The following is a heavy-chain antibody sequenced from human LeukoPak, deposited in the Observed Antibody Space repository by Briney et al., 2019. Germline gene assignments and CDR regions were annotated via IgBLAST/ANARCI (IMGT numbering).Heavy chain of an antibody. CDR3: GRRVTYYVEDHY. CDR1: GFIFGMYS. J-gene: IGHJ4*02. CDR2: IDSGDNT. V-gene: IGHV3-64*01. Sequence: GGSLTLSCVASGFIFGMYSMDWVRHAPGEGLEYVSGIDSGDNTYYARSVKGRYTLSRENSTNTLYLLKESPRLKEMGFIYCGRRVTYYVEDHYWGQGNLV. D-gene: IGHD1-26*01.